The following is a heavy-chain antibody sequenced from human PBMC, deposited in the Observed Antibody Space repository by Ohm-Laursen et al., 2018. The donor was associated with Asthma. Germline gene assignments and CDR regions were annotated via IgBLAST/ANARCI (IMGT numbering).Heavy chain of an antibody. CDR3: ARDGCSGGSCSLDY. CDR2: ISYDGSNK. V-gene: IGHV3-30*04. Sequence: SLRLSCAASGFTFSSYAMHWVRQAPGKGLEWVAVISYDGSNKYYADSVKGRFTISRDNSKNTLYLQMNSLRAEDTAVYYCARDGCSGGSCSLDYWGQGTLVTVSS. D-gene: IGHD2-15*01. CDR1: GFTFSSYA. J-gene: IGHJ4*02.